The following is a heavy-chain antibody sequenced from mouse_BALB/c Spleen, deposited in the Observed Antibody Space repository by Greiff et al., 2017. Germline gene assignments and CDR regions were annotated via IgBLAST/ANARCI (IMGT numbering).Heavy chain of an antibody. Sequence: EVKLQESGGGLVQPGGSMKLSCVASGFTFSNYWMNWVRQSPEKGLEWVAEIRLKSNNYATHYAESVKGRFTISRDDSKSSVYLQMNNLIAEDTGIYYCTRRGYYYGSRYFDVWGAGTTVTVSS. CDR3: TRRGYYYGSRYFDV. D-gene: IGHD1-1*01. V-gene: IGHV6-6*02. CDR1: GFTFSNYW. CDR2: IRLKSNNYAT. J-gene: IGHJ1*01.